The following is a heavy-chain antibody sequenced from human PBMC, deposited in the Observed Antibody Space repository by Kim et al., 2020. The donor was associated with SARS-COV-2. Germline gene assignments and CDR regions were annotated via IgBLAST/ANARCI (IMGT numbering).Heavy chain of an antibody. CDR1: GFTFSSYA. Sequence: GGSLRLSCAASGFTFSSYAMSWVRQAPGKGLEWVSAISGSGGSTYYADSVTGRFTISRDNSKNTLYLQMNSLRAEDTAVYYCAKDRPSPSEYCGGDCYDEPDYWGQGTLVTVSS. V-gene: IGHV3-23*01. D-gene: IGHD2-21*02. CDR3: AKDRPSPSEYCGGDCYDEPDY. CDR2: ISGSGGST. J-gene: IGHJ4*02.